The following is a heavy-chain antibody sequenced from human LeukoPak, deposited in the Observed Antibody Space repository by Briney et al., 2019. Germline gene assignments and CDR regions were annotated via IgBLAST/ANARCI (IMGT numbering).Heavy chain of an antibody. V-gene: IGHV3-33*08. CDR1: GFTFITYA. J-gene: IGHJ2*01. CDR3: ARGRGIVVVTAFDPSSNWYFDL. D-gene: IGHD2-21*02. Sequence: PGGSLRLSCAASGFTFITYAMSWVRQAPGKGLEWVAVIWYDGSNKYYADSVKGRFTISRDNSKNTLYLQMNSLRAEDTAVYYCARGRGIVVVTAFDPSSNWYFDLWGRGTLVTVSS. CDR2: IWYDGSNK.